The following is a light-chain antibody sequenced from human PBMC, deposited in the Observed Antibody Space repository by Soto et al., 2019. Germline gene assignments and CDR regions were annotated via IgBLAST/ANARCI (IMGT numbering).Light chain of an antibody. CDR3: QQSYGTPIT. CDR2: VAS. V-gene: IGKV1-39*01. CDR1: QSISRY. Sequence: DIQMTQSPSSLSASVGDRGTITGRASQSISRYLNWYQQKPGKAPNLLIYVASSLQSEVPSRFSGSGSGTDFTLTITSLQPEDFATYYCQQSYGTPITFGQGTRLEIK. J-gene: IGKJ5*01.